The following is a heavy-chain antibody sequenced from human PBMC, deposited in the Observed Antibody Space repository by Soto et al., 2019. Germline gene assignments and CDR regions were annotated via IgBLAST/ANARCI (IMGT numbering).Heavy chain of an antibody. D-gene: IGHD2-15*01. CDR3: AGIVVVGAATYIDY. CDR2: IYYSGST. V-gene: IGHV4-39*01. Sequence: SETLSLTCTVSGGSISSSSYYWGWIRHPPGKGLEWIGSIYYSGSTYYNPSLKSRVTISVDTSKNQFSLKLSSVTAADTAVYYCAGIVVVGAATYIDYWGQGTLLTVSS. J-gene: IGHJ4*02. CDR1: GGSISSSSYY.